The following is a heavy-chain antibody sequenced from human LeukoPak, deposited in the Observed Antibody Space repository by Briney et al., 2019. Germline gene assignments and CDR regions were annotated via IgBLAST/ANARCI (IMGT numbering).Heavy chain of an antibody. Sequence: GGSLRLSCAASGFTFGDYYMSWIRQAPGKGLEWVSYISSRGSTIYYADSVKGRFTISRDNAKNSLYLQMNSLRAEDTAVYYCARARYSGYDAGDYWGQGTLVTVSS. V-gene: IGHV3-11*01. CDR2: ISSRGSTI. D-gene: IGHD5-12*01. J-gene: IGHJ4*02. CDR1: GFTFGDYY. CDR3: ARARYSGYDAGDY.